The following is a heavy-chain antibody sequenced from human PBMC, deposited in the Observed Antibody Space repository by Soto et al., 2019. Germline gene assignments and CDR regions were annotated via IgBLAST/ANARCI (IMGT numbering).Heavy chain of an antibody. J-gene: IGHJ4*02. V-gene: IGHV4-39*01. CDR1: GGSISSSTYY. CDR3: VTLWYGSSWYYSDY. D-gene: IGHD6-13*01. CDR2: ISYSGST. Sequence: QLQLQESGPGLVKPSETLSLTCTVSGGSISSSTYYWGWIRQPPGKGLGWIGTISYSGSTYYSPSLKHRLTTTVDTSKNQVSLKLRSVTAADTAVYYCVTLWYGSSWYYSDYWGQGTLVTVSS.